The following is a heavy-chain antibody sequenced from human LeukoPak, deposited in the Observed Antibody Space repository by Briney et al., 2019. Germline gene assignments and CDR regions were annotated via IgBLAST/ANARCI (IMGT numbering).Heavy chain of an antibody. D-gene: IGHD3-10*01. CDR2: ISGSGGST. V-gene: IGHV3-23*01. CDR3: ARDPGDGGSGSPFDY. Sequence: PGGSLRLSCAASGLTFSSYAMSWVRQAPGKGLEWVSAISGSGGSTYYADSVKGRFTISRDNSKNTLYLQMNSLRAEDTAVYYCARDPGDGGSGSPFDYWGQGTLVTVSS. J-gene: IGHJ4*02. CDR1: GLTFSSYA.